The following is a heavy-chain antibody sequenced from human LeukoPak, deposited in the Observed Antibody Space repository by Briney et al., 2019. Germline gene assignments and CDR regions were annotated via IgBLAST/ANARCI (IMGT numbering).Heavy chain of an antibody. CDR2: IKQDGSEK. D-gene: IGHD2-2*01. CDR3: AREDIVVVPAAKNYYYTDV. CDR1: GFTFSSYW. J-gene: IGHJ6*03. V-gene: IGHV3-7*01. Sequence: GGSLRLSCAASGFTFSSYWMSWVRQAPGKGLEWVANIKQDGSEKYYVDSVKGRFTISRDNAKNSLYLQMNSLRAEDTAVYYCAREDIVVVPAAKNYYYTDVWGKGTTVTVSS.